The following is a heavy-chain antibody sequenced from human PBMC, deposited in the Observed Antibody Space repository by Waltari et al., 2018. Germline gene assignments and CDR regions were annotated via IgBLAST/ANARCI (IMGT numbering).Heavy chain of an antibody. CDR1: GYTFTSYA. J-gene: IGHJ4*02. CDR2: INAGNGNT. V-gene: IGHV1-3*01. CDR3: AVAVAGGLYFDY. Sequence: QVQLVQSGAEVKKPGASVKVSCKASGYTFTSYAMHWVRQAPGQRLEWMGWINAGNGNTKYSQKFQGRVTITRDTSASTAYMELSSLRSEDTAVYYCAVAVAGGLYFDYWGQGTLVTVSS. D-gene: IGHD6-19*01.